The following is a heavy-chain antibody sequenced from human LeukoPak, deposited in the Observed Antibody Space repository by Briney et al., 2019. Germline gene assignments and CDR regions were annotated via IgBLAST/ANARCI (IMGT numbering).Heavy chain of an antibody. V-gene: IGHV3-53*01. J-gene: IGHJ2*01. CDR3: ARVGDHFHWYFDP. CDR1: GFTVGSKY. Sequence: GGSLRLSCAASGFTVGSKYMNWVRQAPGKGLEWVSILYSGSDTYYSDSVKGRFTISRDDSKDTLSLQMNSLRTEDTAVYYCARVGDHFHWYFDPWGRGTLVTVSS. D-gene: IGHD3-10*01. CDR2: LYSGSDT.